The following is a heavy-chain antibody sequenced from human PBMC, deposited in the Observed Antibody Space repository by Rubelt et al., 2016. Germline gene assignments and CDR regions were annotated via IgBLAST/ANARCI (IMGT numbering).Heavy chain of an antibody. CDR1: GGPFRSYA. D-gene: IGHD2-2*01. Sequence: QVQLVQSGAEVKKPGSSVKVSCKASGGPFRSYAISWVRQAPGQGLESMGGIIPIFGTANYAQKFQGGVTITGDESTSTAYMELSRLRSEDTAVYYCARASSTSYWEGWFDPWGQGTLVTVSS. V-gene: IGHV1-69*01. J-gene: IGHJ5*02. CDR3: ARASSTSYWEGWFDP. CDR2: IIPIFGTA.